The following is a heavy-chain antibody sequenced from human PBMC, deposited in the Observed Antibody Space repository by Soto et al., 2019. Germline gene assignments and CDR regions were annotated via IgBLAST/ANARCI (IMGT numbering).Heavy chain of an antibody. V-gene: IGHV1-8*01. Sequence: QVQLVQSGAEVKKPGASVKVSCKASGYTFTTYDINWVRQATGQGLEWMGWMNPNSGNTGYAQKSXXRXXMTRNTSISTAYMELSSLRSEDTAVYYCARFIGWFYYTMDVWGQGTTVTVSS. D-gene: IGHD6-19*01. CDR1: GYTFTTYD. CDR3: ARFIGWFYYTMDV. J-gene: IGHJ6*02. CDR2: MNPNSGNT.